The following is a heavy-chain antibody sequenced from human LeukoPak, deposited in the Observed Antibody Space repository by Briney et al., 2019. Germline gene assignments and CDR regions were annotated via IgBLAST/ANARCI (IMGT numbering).Heavy chain of an antibody. CDR2: ISSSSSYT. CDR1: GIPFSDYY. D-gene: IGHD3-9*01. V-gene: IGHV3-11*06. CDR3: ARDVLRYFDWLLPFDY. Sequence: PGGSLRLSCVVSGIPFSDYYMNWIRQAPGKGLEWISYISSSSSYTDYADSVKGRFTISRDNAKNSLYLQMNSLRDEDTAVYYCARDVLRYFDWLLPFDYWGQGTLVTVSS. J-gene: IGHJ4*02.